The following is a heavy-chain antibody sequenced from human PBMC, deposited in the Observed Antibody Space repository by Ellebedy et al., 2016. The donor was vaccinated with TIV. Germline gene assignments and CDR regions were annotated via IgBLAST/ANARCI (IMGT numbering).Heavy chain of an antibody. J-gene: IGHJ4*02. V-gene: IGHV3-23*01. Sequence: PGGSLRLFCADSGFTFSSYAMSWVRQAPGKGLEWVSPISASGGSTYYVDSVKGRFTISRDNSKNTLYLQMNSLRAEDTAVYYCAKAAVGYCSGGSCYFDYWGQGTLVTVSS. D-gene: IGHD2-15*01. CDR3: AKAAVGYCSGGSCYFDY. CDR1: GFTFSSYA. CDR2: ISASGGST.